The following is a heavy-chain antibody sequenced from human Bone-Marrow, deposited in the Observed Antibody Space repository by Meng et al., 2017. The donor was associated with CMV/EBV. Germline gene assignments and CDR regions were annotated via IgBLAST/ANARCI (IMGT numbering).Heavy chain of an antibody. CDR3: ARDLYCSSTSCYWYAFDI. Sequence: SVKVFCKASGGTFSSYANSWVRQAPGQGLEWMGGIIPILGIANYAQKLQGRVTITADKSTSTAYMELSSLRSEDTAVYYCARDLYCSSTSCYWYAFDIWGQGTMVTVSS. CDR1: GGTFSSYA. D-gene: IGHD2-2*01. V-gene: IGHV1-69*10. CDR2: IIPILGIA. J-gene: IGHJ3*02.